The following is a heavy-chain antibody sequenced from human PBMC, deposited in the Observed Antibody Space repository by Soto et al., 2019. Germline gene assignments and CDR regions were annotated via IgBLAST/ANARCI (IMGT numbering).Heavy chain of an antibody. J-gene: IGHJ3*02. D-gene: IGHD2-15*01. CDR2: ISGSGGST. V-gene: IGHV3-23*01. Sequence: PGGSLRLSCAASGFTFSSYAMSWVRQAPGKGLEWVSAISGSGGSTYYADSVKGRFTISRDNSKNTLYLQMNSLRAEGTAVYFCAKGDCSGGSCYFSAFDIWGQGTMVTVS. CDR1: GFTFSSYA. CDR3: AKGDCSGGSCYFSAFDI.